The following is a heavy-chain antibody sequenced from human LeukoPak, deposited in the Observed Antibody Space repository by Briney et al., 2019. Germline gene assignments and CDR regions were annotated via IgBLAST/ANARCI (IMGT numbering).Heavy chain of an antibody. D-gene: IGHD3-9*01. Sequence: GGSLRLSCAASGFTFDNYAMHWVRQAPGKGLEWVSGISWNSGSIGYADSVKGRFTISRDNAKNSLYLQMNSLRPENTALYYCAKVGSYDILTGYYRWGEGTLVTLYS. J-gene: IGHJ4*02. CDR2: ISWNSGSI. CDR3: AKVGSYDILTGYYR. V-gene: IGHV3-9*01. CDR1: GFTFDNYA.